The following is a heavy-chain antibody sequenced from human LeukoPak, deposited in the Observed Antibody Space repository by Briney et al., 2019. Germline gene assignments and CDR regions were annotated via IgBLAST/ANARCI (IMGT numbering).Heavy chain of an antibody. CDR3: ARPYWNHNNPQRSYAFDI. D-gene: IGHD1-1*01. CDR1: GYTFTSYD. V-gene: IGHV1-8*03. J-gene: IGHJ3*02. Sequence: ASVKVSCKASGYTFTSYDINWVRQATGQGLEWMGWMNPNSGNTGYAQKFQGRVTITRNTSIGTAYMELSSLRSEDTAVYYCARPYWNHNNPQRSYAFDIWGQGTMVTVSS. CDR2: MNPNSGNT.